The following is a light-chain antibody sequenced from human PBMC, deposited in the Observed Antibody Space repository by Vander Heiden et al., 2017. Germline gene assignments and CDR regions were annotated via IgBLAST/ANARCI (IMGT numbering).Light chain of an antibody. Sequence: SYELTQPPSVSVSPGQTASITCSGDKLGDKYACWSQQKPGQSPVLVIYQDSKRPSGIPERFSGSNSGNTATLTISGTQAMDEADYYCQAWDSSTDVVCGGGTKLTVL. J-gene: IGLJ2*01. CDR1: KLGDKY. V-gene: IGLV3-1*01. CDR3: QAWDSSTDVV. CDR2: QDS.